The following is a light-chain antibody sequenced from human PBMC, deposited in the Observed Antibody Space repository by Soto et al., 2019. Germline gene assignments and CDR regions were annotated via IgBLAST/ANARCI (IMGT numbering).Light chain of an antibody. J-gene: IGLJ1*01. CDR2: EVS. Sequence: QSALTQPASVSESPGQSITISCTGSSSDIGAYNYVSWFQQYPGKAPKLIISEVSNRPSGVSNRFSGSKSGTAASLTISGLQTEDEADYFCFSFTTDWTHVFGTGTKVTVL. V-gene: IGLV2-14*01. CDR3: FSFTTDWTHV. CDR1: SSDIGAYNY.